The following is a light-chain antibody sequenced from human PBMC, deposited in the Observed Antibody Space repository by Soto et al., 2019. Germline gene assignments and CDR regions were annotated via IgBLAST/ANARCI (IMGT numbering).Light chain of an antibody. J-gene: IGLJ1*01. CDR1: SSDVGAYNY. CDR3: FSFTTDWTHV. Sequence: LTQPASVSGSPGQSITISCTGTSSDVGAYNYVSWFQQHPGKAPTLIISEVSNRPSGVSNRFSGSKSGNAASLTISGLQAEDEADYFCFSFTTDWTHVFGTGTKVTVL. CDR2: EVS. V-gene: IGLV2-14*01.